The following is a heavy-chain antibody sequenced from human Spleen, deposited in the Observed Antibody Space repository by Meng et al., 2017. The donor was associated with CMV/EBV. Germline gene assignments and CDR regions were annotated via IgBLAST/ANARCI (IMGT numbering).Heavy chain of an antibody. CDR3: ARVVPAARDYYYGMDV. CDR2: INPNSGGT. V-gene: IGHV1-2*02. CDR1: GYTFTNYD. Sequence: ASVKVSCKASGYTFTNYDINWVRQAPGQGLEWMGWINPNSGGTNYAQKFQGRVTMTRDTSISTAYMELSRLRSDDTAVYYCARVVPAARDYYYGMDVWGQGTTVTVSS. J-gene: IGHJ6*02. D-gene: IGHD2-2*01.